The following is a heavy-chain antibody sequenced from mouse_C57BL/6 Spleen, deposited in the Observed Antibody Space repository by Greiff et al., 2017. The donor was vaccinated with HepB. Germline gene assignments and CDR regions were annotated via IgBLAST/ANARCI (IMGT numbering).Heavy chain of an antibody. Sequence: DVKLQESGGGLVKPGGSLKLSCAASGFTFSDYGMHWVRQAPEKGLEWVAYISSGSSTIYYADTVKGRFTISRDNAKNTLFLQMTSLRSEDTAMYYCARRLSGTSAMDYWGQGTSVTVSS. CDR1: GFTFSDYG. V-gene: IGHV5-17*01. CDR2: ISSGSSTI. D-gene: IGHD4-1*01. J-gene: IGHJ4*01. CDR3: ARRLSGTSAMDY.